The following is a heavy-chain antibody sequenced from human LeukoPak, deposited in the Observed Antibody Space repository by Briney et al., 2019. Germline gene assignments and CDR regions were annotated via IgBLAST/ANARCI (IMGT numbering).Heavy chain of an antibody. J-gene: IGHJ6*02. CDR1: GFTFSSYW. CDR3: ARDCGGDCYYLYYYYYGMDV. V-gene: IGHV3-74*01. Sequence: GGSLRLSCAASGFTFSSYWMHWVRQAPGKGLVWVSRINSDGSSTSYADSVKGRFTISRDNAKNTLYLQMNSLRAEDTAVYYCARDCGGDCYYLYYYYYGMDVWGQGTTVTASS. D-gene: IGHD2-21*02. CDR2: INSDGSST.